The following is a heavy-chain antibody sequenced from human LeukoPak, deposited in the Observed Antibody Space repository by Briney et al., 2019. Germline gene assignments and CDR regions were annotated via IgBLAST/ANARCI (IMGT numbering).Heavy chain of an antibody. J-gene: IGHJ4*02. CDR1: GFTFSSYS. CDR2: ISNNGGST. D-gene: IGHD6-6*01. Sequence: GRSLRLSCAAPGFTFSSYSMHWVRQAPGKGLEYVSAISNNGGSTYYAKSVKGRFTISRDNSKNTLYLQMGSLRAEDMAVYYCARTSIAAREADYWGQGTLVTVSS. V-gene: IGHV3-64*01. CDR3: ARTSIAAREADY.